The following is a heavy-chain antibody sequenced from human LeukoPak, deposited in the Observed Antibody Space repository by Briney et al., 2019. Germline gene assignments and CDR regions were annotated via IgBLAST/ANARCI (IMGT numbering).Heavy chain of an antibody. J-gene: IGHJ3*02. CDR1: GFTFSSYE. V-gene: IGHV3-48*03. CDR3: ARDLFWAFDI. Sequence: PGGSLRLSCAASGFTFSSYEMNWVRQAPGKGLEWVSYISSSGSTIYYADSVKGRFTISRDNAKTSLYLQMNSLRAEDTAVYYCARDLFWAFDIWGQGTMVTVSS. CDR2: ISSSGSTI.